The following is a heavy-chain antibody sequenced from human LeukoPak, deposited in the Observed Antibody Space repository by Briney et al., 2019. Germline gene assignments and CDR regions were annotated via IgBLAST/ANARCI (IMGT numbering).Heavy chain of an antibody. CDR1: GDSIYSGNYY. J-gene: IGHJ4*02. V-gene: IGHV4-61*02. Sequence: SETLSLTCTVSGDSIYSGNYYWSWIRQPAGKGLEWIGRIYSSGTTIYNPSLKSRVTISVDTSKNQFSLKLSSVTAADTAVYYCARENSYGYFDYWGQGTLVTVSS. CDR2: IYSSGTT. CDR3: ARENSYGYFDY. D-gene: IGHD5-18*01.